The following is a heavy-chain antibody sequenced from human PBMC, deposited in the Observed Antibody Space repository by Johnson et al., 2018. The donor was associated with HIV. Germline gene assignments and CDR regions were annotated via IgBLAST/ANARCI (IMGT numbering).Heavy chain of an antibody. V-gene: IGHV3-30-3*01. CDR1: GFTFSSYA. CDR2: ISYDGSSK. CDR3: ATFGYTSGWIVTDDAFDG. Sequence: QVQLVESGGGVVQPGRSLRLSCAASGFTFSSYAMHWVRQAPGKGLEWVAVISYDGSSKYYAESLKGRISISRDNSMNTLYLQMNSLRAEDTAVYYCATFGYTSGWIVTDDAFDGWGHGTLVTVSS. J-gene: IGHJ3*01. D-gene: IGHD6-19*01.